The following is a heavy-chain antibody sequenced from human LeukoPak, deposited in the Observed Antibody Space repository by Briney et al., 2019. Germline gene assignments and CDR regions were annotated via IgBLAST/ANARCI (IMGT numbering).Heavy chain of an antibody. Sequence: ETLSLTCTVSGGSISSYYWSWIWQPPGEGLEWIGYIYYSGSTNYNPSLKSRVTISVDTSKNQFSLKLSSVTAADTAVYYCARSITSTGTGDYWGQRTQVNVSS. CDR3: ARSITSTGTGDY. V-gene: IGHV4-59*08. J-gene: IGHJ4*02. CDR1: GGSISSYY. D-gene: IGHD4-17*01. CDR2: IYYSGST.